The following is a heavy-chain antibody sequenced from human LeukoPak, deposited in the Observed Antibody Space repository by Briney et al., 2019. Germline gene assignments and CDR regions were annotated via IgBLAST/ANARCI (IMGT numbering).Heavy chain of an antibody. D-gene: IGHD3-10*01. J-gene: IGHJ4*02. Sequence: GGSLRLSCAASGFTFSSYSMNWVRQAPGKGLEWVSSTCSSSSYIYYADSVKGRFTISRDNAKNSLYLQMNSLRAEDTAVYYCARDVTFDYWGQGTLVTVSS. CDR2: TCSSSSYI. V-gene: IGHV3-21*01. CDR3: ARDVTFDY. CDR1: GFTFSSYS.